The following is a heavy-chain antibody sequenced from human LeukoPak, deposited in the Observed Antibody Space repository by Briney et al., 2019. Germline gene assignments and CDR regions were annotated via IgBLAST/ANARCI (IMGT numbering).Heavy chain of an antibody. CDR3: ARDPAAAEWNFDL. CDR2: IYYSGST. Sequence: SETLSLTCTVSGGSISSYYWRWLRQPPGGAVEWIGYIYYSGSTNYNPALKRRVTISVDTSKNQFSLKLSSVTAADTAVDYCARDPAAAEWNFDLWGRGTLVTVSS. CDR1: GGSISSYY. V-gene: IGHV4-59*13. D-gene: IGHD6-13*01. J-gene: IGHJ2*01.